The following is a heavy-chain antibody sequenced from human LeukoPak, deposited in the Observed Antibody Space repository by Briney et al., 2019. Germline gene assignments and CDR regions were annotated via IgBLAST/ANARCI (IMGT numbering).Heavy chain of an antibody. J-gene: IGHJ5*02. V-gene: IGHV3-30*04. CDR2: ISYDGSNK. CDR1: GFTFSSYA. CDR3: ARDGTDIVVVPAAQKGVNWFDP. Sequence: GRSLRLSCAASGFTFSSYATHWVRQAPGKGLEWVAVISYDGSNKYYADSVKGRFTISRDNSKNTLYLQMNSLRAEDTAVYYCARDGTDIVVVPAAQKGVNWFDPWGQGTLVTVSS. D-gene: IGHD2-2*01.